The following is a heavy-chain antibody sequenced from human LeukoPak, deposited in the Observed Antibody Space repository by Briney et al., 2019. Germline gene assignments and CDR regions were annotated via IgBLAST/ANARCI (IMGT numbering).Heavy chain of an antibody. Sequence: SETLSLTCAVYGGSFSGYYWSWIRQPPGKGLEWIGEINHSGSTNYNPSLKSRVTISVDTSKNQFSLKLSSVTAAETAVYYCARAKGYAFDIWGQGTMVTVSS. CDR1: GGSFSGYY. J-gene: IGHJ3*02. CDR2: INHSGST. V-gene: IGHV4-34*01. CDR3: ARAKGYAFDI.